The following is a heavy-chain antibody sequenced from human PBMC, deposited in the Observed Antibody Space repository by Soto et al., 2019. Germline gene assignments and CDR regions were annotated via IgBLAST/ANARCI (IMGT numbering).Heavy chain of an antibody. J-gene: IGHJ4*02. CDR3: ARAGTPIDY. Sequence: QVQLVQSGAEVKKPGASVKVSCKASGYTFTNFGISWVRQAPGQGLEWMGWISAYNGKTNYAHNFKAKVTMTTDTTRSTAYQTLRSSRSDGPAVYYCARAGTPIDYWGQGSLVT. CDR2: ISAYNGKT. CDR1: GYTFTNFG. D-gene: IGHD3-10*01. V-gene: IGHV1-18*01.